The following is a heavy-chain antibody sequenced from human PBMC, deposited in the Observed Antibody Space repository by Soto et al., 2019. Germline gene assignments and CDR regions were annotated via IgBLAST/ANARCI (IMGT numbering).Heavy chain of an antibody. Sequence: GASVKVSCKASGYTFTSYAMHWVRQAPGQRLEWMGWINAGNGNTKYSQKFQGRVTITRDTSASTAYMELSSLRSEDTAVYYCARDGGGYYGMYVWGQGTTVTVSS. CDR2: INAGNGNT. V-gene: IGHV1-3*01. J-gene: IGHJ6*02. CDR1: GYTFTSYA. CDR3: ARDGGGYYGMYV. D-gene: IGHD3-16*01.